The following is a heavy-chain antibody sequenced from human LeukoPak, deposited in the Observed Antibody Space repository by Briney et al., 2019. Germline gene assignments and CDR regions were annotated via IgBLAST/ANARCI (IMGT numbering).Heavy chain of an antibody. D-gene: IGHD7-27*01. Sequence: SETLSLTCTLSGGSLSDYYWSWLRQSPGKGLEWIGYIYHTGSTSYSPSLKSRVTISADTSQNQFSPKMSSVTAADTAVYYGASRKLGNDYWGQGTLVTVSS. V-gene: IGHV4-59*01. CDR3: ASRKLGNDY. CDR1: GGSLSDYY. CDR2: IYHTGST. J-gene: IGHJ4*02.